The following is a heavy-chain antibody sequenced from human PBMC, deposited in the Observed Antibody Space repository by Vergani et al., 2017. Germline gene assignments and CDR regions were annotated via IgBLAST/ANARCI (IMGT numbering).Heavy chain of an antibody. CDR1: GGSISSYY. CDR2: IYYSGST. D-gene: IGHD4-17*01. V-gene: IGHV4-59*01. J-gene: IGHJ6*02. CDR3: ARGDLGDYAPGYYYYYGMDV. Sequence: QVQLQESGPGLVKPSETLSLTCTVSGGSISSYYWSWIRQPPGKGLEWFGYIYYSGSTNYNPSLKSRVTISVDTSKNQFSLKLCSVTAADTAVYYCARGDLGDYAPGYYYYYGMDVWGQRP.